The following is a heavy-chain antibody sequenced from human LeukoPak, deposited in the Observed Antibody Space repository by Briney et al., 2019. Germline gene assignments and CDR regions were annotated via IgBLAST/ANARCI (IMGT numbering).Heavy chain of an antibody. Sequence: GGSLRLSCAASGFTLTSYEMNWVRLAPGKGLEWISYISRTGNSIYYAVSVKGRFTVSRDSAKNSLYLQMNSLTSDDTAVYYCARDLAAAASNFWGQGTLVTVSS. CDR2: ISRTGNSI. CDR1: GFTLTSYE. D-gene: IGHD6-13*01. J-gene: IGHJ4*02. CDR3: ARDLAAAASNF. V-gene: IGHV3-48*03.